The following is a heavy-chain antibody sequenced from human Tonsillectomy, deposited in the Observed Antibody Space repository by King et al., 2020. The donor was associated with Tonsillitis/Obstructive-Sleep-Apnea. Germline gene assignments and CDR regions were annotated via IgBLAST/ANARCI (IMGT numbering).Heavy chain of an antibody. CDR3: AKDLGYCSSTSCWGCAFDI. V-gene: IGHV3-23*04. J-gene: IGHJ3*02. CDR2: ISGSGGST. D-gene: IGHD2-2*01. Sequence: EVQLVESGGGLVQPGGSLRLSCAASGFTFSSYAMSWVRQAPGKGLEWVSTISGSGGSTYYADSVKGRFTISRDNSKNTLYLQMNSLRAEDTAVYYCAKDLGYCSSTSCWGCAFDIWGQGTMVTVSS. CDR1: GFTFSSYA.